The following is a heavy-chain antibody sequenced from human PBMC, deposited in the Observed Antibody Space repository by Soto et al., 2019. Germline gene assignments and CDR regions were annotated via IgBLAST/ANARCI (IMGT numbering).Heavy chain of an antibody. CDR1: RDSINTDY. J-gene: IGHJ4*02. CDR3: AKNWNWGSLVH. V-gene: IGHV4-59*08. D-gene: IGHD7-27*01. CDR2: IYYGXST. Sequence: XXTLSLTCTVSRDSINTDYWSWIRQSPGKGLEWIGXIYYGXSTNYNNSPKXXVTISVDXXKNQFSLKMSSVTAADTAVYYCAKNWNWGSLVHWGQGTLVTVSS.